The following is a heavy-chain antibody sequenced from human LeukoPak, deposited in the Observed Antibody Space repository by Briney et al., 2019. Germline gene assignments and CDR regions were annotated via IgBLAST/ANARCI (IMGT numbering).Heavy chain of an antibody. D-gene: IGHD2-2*01. CDR2: IYTSGST. Sequence: PSATLSLTCTVSGGSISSYYWNWIRQPAGKGLEWIVHIYTSGSTYYNPSLKSRVTISVDKSKNQFSLKLSSVTAADTAVYYCAGGRCSSTSCYAGDYWGQGTLVTVSS. V-gene: IGHV4-4*07. CDR3: AGGRCSSTSCYAGDY. J-gene: IGHJ4*02. CDR1: GGSISSYY.